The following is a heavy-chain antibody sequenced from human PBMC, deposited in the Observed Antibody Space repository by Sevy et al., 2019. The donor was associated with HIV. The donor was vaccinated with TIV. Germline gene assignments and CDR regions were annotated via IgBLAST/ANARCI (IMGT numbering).Heavy chain of an antibody. Sequence: GGSLRLSCAASGFTFSSYGMHWVRQAPGKGLEWVAVIWYDGSNKYYADSVKGRFTISRDNSKNTLYLQMNSLRAEDTAVYYCAKEFGGYCSSTSCLENWFDPWGQGTLVTVSS. D-gene: IGHD2-2*01. CDR2: IWYDGSNK. V-gene: IGHV3-33*06. CDR3: AKEFGGYCSSTSCLENWFDP. J-gene: IGHJ5*02. CDR1: GFTFSSYG.